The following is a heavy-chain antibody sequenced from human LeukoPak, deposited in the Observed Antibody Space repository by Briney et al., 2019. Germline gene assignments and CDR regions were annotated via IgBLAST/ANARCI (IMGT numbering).Heavy chain of an antibody. CDR3: ARVGGASGGYLEYFDY. J-gene: IGHJ4*02. V-gene: IGHV3-53*01. CDR2: IYSGGTT. D-gene: IGHD1-26*01. CDR1: GFTFSSYG. Sequence: GGSLRLSCAASGFTFSSYGMHWVRQAPGKGLEWVSVIYSGGTTYYADSVKGRFTISRDNSKNTLYLQMNSLRADDTAVYYCARVGGASGGYLEYFDYWGQGTLVTVSS.